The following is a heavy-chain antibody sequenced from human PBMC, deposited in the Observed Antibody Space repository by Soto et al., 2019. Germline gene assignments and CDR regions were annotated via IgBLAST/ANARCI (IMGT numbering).Heavy chain of an antibody. V-gene: IGHV3-66*01. CDR2: IYSGGST. J-gene: IGHJ6*02. Sequence: GGSLRLSCAASGFTVSSNYMSWVRQAPGKGLEWVSVIYSGGSTYYADSVKGRFTISRDNSKNTLYLQMNSLRAEDTAVYYCAREWAVPAATSYYYYYGMDVWGQGTTVTVSS. D-gene: IGHD2-2*01. CDR3: AREWAVPAATSYYYYYGMDV. CDR1: GFTVSSNY.